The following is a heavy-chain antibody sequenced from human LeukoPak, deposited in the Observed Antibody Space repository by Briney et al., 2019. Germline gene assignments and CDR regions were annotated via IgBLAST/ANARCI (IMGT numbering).Heavy chain of an antibody. V-gene: IGHV3-23*01. CDR3: AKGNWRYFDY. CDR2: ISGSGGST. CDR1: GFTFSTYV. Sequence: GGSLRLSCAASGFTFSTYVMSWVRQAPRKGLEWVSAISGSGGSTYYADSVKGRFTISRDNSKNTLYLQMNSPGADDTAVYYCAKGNWRYFDYWGQGTLVTVSS. D-gene: IGHD1-1*01. J-gene: IGHJ4*02.